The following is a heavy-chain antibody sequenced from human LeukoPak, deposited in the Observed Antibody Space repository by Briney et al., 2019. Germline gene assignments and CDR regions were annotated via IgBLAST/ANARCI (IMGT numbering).Heavy chain of an antibody. D-gene: IGHD4-11*01. CDR3: ARDLDYSTGFDY. V-gene: IGHV3-21*01. Sequence: GGSLRLSCATSGFTFSSSTFGSYTMNWVRQAPGKGLEWVSSISSTGTYIYYTDSVKGRFTISRDIANSLLYLQMNSLRADDTAVYYCARDLDYSTGFDYWGQGTLLATFS. CDR2: ISSTGTYI. J-gene: IGHJ4*02. CDR1: GFTFSSSTFGSYT.